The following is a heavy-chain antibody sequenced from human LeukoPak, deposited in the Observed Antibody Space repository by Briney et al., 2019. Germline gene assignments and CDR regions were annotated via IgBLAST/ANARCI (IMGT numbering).Heavy chain of an antibody. Sequence: GGSLRLSCAAFGFTFSSYAMSWVREAPGKGLEWVSAISSSGGGTYYADSVKGRVTISRDNSKNTMYLQQNSLRAQNTATNERAKAQYYDSSGHYYLIFDYWVQGTLVTVSS. D-gene: IGHD3-22*01. CDR3: AKAQYYDSSGHYYLIFDY. J-gene: IGHJ4*02. V-gene: IGHV3-23*01. CDR1: GFTFSSYA. CDR2: ISSSGGGT.